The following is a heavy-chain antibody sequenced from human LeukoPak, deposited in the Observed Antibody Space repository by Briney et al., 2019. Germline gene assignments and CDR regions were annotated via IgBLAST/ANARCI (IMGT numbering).Heavy chain of an antibody. CDR3: ARGSYYDFWGGYYTGYYYYYMDV. V-gene: IGHV1-8*01. CDR1: GYTFTSYD. CDR2: MNPNSGNT. D-gene: IGHD3-3*01. J-gene: IGHJ6*03. Sequence: ASVKVSCKASGYTFTSYDINWVRQATGQGLEWMGWMNPNSGNTGYAQKFQGRVTMTRNTSISTAYMELSSLRSEDTAVYYCARGSYYDFWGGYYTGYYYYYMDVWGKGTTVTASS.